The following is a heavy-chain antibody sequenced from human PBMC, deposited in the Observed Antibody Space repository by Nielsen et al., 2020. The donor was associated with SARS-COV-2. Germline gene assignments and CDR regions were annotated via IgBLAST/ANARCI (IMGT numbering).Heavy chain of an antibody. CDR2: ISYDGGYK. V-gene: IGHV3-30*03. D-gene: IGHD6-13*01. CDR1: GFTLSSYG. Sequence: GESLKISCAASGFTLSSYGIHWVRQAPGKGLEWVAVISYDGGYKFYGDYLKGRFTISRDNSKNAVYLQMNSLRAEDTAVYYCARLGSSSWYFDYWGQGTLVTVSS. CDR3: ARLGSSSWYFDY. J-gene: IGHJ4*02.